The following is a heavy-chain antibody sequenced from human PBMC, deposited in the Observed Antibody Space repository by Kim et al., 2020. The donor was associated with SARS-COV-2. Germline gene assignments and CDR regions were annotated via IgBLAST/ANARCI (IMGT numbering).Heavy chain of an antibody. J-gene: IGHJ4*02. V-gene: IGHV4-39*07. Sequence: SETLSLTCTVSGGSISSSSYYWGWIRQPPGKGLEWIGSIYYSGSTYYNPSLKSRVTISVDTSKNQFSLKLSSVTAADTAVYYCARDQLDTAMVGIDYWGQGTLVTVSS. D-gene: IGHD5-18*01. CDR2: IYYSGST. CDR1: GGSISSSSYY. CDR3: ARDQLDTAMVGIDY.